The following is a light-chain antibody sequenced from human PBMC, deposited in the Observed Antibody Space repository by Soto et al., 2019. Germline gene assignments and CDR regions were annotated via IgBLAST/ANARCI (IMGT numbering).Light chain of an antibody. CDR3: SSYTSSSTLV. V-gene: IGLV2-14*01. J-gene: IGLJ1*01. CDR2: EVS. CDR1: SSDVGGYNY. Sequence: QSALTQPASVSGSPGQSITISCTGTSSDVGGYNYVSWYQQHPGKAPKLMIYEVSNRPSEVSNRFSGSKSANTASLTISGLQEEDAADYYCSSYTSSSTLVFGTGTKVTVL.